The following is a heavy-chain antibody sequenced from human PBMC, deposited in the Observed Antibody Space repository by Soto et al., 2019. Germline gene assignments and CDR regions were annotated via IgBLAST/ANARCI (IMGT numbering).Heavy chain of an antibody. D-gene: IGHD3-22*01. CDR1: GFTFSSYD. J-gene: IGHJ6*02. Sequence: EVQLVESGGGLVQPGGSLRLSCAASGFTFSSYDMQWVRQATGKGLEWVSAIGTAGDTYYPGSVKGRFTISRENAKNSLYLKMTSLRAGDTAVYYCERSPPGGYHYYYGMDVWGQGTTVTVSS. CDR3: ERSPPGGYHYYYGMDV. V-gene: IGHV3-13*04. CDR2: IGTAGDT.